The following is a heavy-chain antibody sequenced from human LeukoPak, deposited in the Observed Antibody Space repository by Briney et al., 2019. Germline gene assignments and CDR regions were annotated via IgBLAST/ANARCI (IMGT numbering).Heavy chain of an antibody. D-gene: IGHD1-26*01. V-gene: IGHV1-69*13. CDR2: IIPILGTE. J-gene: IGHJ4*02. Sequence: AVKVSCKASGGTFSSYASSWVRQAPGQRLEWMGGIIPILGTENYAQKFQGRVTITADESTSTAYMELSSLRSEDTAVYYCARDRGGSYPAQLAYWGQGTLVTVST. CDR1: GGTFSSYA. CDR3: ARDRGGSYPAQLAY.